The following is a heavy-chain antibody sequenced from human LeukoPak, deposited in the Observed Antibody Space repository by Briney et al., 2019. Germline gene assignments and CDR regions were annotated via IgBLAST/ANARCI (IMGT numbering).Heavy chain of an antibody. V-gene: IGHV4-38-2*01. D-gene: IGHD6-19*01. Sequence: SETLSLTCAVSGCSISSGYYWGWIRQPPGKGLEWIGSIYHSGSTYYNPSLKSRVTISVDTSKNQFSLKLSSVTAADTAVYYCARVRELVAGTEGFDYWGQGTLVTVSS. J-gene: IGHJ4*02. CDR2: IYHSGST. CDR1: GCSISSGYY. CDR3: ARVRELVAGTEGFDY.